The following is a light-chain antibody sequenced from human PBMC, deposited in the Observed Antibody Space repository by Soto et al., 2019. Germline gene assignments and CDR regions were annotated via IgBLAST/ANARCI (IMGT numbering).Light chain of an antibody. Sequence: DIQMTQSPSTLSASVGDRVTITCRASQSISSWLAWYQQKPGKAPKLLIYKASSLESGVPSRFSGSGSGTEFTLTISSLQPDDFATYYCQQYFSFGQGTKVEIK. J-gene: IGKJ1*01. CDR2: KAS. V-gene: IGKV1-5*03. CDR1: QSISSW. CDR3: QQYFS.